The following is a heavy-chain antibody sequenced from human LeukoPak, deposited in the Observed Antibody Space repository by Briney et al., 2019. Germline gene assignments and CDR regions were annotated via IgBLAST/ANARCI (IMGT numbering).Heavy chain of an antibody. D-gene: IGHD3-16*01. CDR2: IFHRGNT. V-gene: IGHV4-59*08. J-gene: IGHJ4*02. CDR3: ARYFCPAYRCSHFDH. CDR1: GGSISGYY. Sequence: PSETLSLTCTVSGGSISGYYWSWIRHPPGQGMEWIGYIFHRGNTENNPSLKSRVTMSVDTSKNQFSLRLSSVTAADTALYYCARYFCPAYRCSHFDHWGQGTLVTVSS.